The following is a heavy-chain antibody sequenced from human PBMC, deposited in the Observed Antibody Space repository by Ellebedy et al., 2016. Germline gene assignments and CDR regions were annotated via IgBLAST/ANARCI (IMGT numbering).Heavy chain of an antibody. Sequence: ASVKVSXXASGSTVTPYYMHWVRQAPGQGLEWMGVINPSGTATNYAQKLQGRGTMTTDTSTSTAYMELRSLRSDDSAVYYCARDECSGSNCYANWFDPWGQGTLVTVSS. V-gene: IGHV1-46*01. D-gene: IGHD2-15*01. CDR2: INPSGTAT. CDR3: ARDECSGSNCYANWFDP. J-gene: IGHJ5*02. CDR1: GSTVTPYY.